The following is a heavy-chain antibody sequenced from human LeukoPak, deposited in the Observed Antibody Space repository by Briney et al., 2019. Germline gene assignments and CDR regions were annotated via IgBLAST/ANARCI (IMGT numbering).Heavy chain of an antibody. CDR3: VAAAGVLVTLDY. CDR2: ITGSGGRT. J-gene: IGHJ4*02. V-gene: IGHV3-23*01. D-gene: IGHD6-13*01. Sequence: PGGSLRLSCAASGFTFSSYAMSWVRQAPGKVLEWVSAITGSGGRTYYADSVKGRFTISRDNSKNTLYLQMNSLRAEDTAVYYCVAAAGVLVTLDYWGEGTLVTVSS. CDR1: GFTFSSYA.